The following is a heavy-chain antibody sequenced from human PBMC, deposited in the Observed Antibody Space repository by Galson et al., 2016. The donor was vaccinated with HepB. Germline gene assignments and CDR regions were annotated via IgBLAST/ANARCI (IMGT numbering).Heavy chain of an antibody. CDR2: IAFDGSAT. CDR1: GFPFSTFG. Sequence: SLRLSCAASGFPFSTFGMHWVRQAPGKGLEWVAVIAFDGSATYYADSLKGRFIISRDNYRNTLFLQMNSLTTEDTAVYFCAKEITARSSSGWPFDSWGQGTLVTVSS. J-gene: IGHJ4*02. V-gene: IGHV3-30*18. D-gene: IGHD6-19*01. CDR3: AKEITARSSSGWPFDS.